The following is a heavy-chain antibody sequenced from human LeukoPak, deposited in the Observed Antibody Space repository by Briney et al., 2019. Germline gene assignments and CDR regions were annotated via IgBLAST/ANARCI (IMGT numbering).Heavy chain of an antibody. D-gene: IGHD7-27*01. CDR1: GGSFSGYY. J-gene: IGHJ4*02. V-gene: IGHV4-34*01. CDR3: ASNWGRNDY. Sequence: PSETLSLTCAVYGGSFSGYYWSWIRQPPGKGLDWIGEINHSGSTNYNPSLKSRVTISVDTSKNQFSLKLSSVTAGDTAVYYCASNWGRNDYWGQGTLVTVSS. CDR2: INHSGST.